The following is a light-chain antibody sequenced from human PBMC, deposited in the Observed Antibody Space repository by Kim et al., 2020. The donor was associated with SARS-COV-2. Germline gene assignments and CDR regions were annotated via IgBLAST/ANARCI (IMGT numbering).Light chain of an antibody. CDR3: QQYYSYPVT. Sequence: ESTGDRVPITCRTSQGISSYLAWYQQKPGKAPKLLIYAASTLQSGVPSRFSGSGSGTDFTLTISCLQSEDFATYYCQQYYSYPVTFGQGTKLEI. J-gene: IGKJ2*01. CDR2: AAS. V-gene: IGKV1-8*01. CDR1: QGISSY.